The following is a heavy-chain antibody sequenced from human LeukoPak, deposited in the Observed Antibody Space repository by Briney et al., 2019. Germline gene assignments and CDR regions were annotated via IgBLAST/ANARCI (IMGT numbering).Heavy chain of an antibody. CDR3: ASIDFWSDY. CDR2: INHSGST. V-gene: IGHV4-34*01. J-gene: IGHJ4*02. D-gene: IGHD3-3*01. CDR1: GGSFSGYY. Sequence: SETLSLTCAVYGGSFSGYYWSWIRQPPGKGLEWIGEINHSGSTSYNPSLKSRVTMSVDTSKDQFSLKLSSVTAADTAVYYCASIDFWSDYWGQGTLVTVSS.